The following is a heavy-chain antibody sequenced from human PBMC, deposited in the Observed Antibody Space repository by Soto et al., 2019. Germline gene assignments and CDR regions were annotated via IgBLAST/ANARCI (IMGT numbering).Heavy chain of an antibody. Sequence: QVQLVESGGGVVQPGRSLRLSCAASGFTFSHYDIHWVRQAPGKGLEWVAIISYDGSNEYYADSVKGRFAISRDNSKNQLHLQKTSLRAEDAAVYYCAKCHYGSGSYYQGAWYFDLWGRGTLVPVSS. CDR3: AKCHYGSGSYYQGAWYFDL. D-gene: IGHD3-10*01. CDR2: ISYDGSNE. V-gene: IGHV3-30*18. J-gene: IGHJ2*01. CDR1: GFTFSHYD.